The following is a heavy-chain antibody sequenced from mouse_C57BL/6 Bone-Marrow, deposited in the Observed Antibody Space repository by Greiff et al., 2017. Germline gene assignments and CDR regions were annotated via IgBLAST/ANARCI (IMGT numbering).Heavy chain of an antibody. D-gene: IGHD1-1*01. V-gene: IGHV1-76*01. CDR3: ARNYYGSPLHFGY. CDR2: IYPGSGNT. Sequence: VQLQQSGAELVRPGASVKLSCKASGYTFTDYYINWVKQRPGQGLEWIARIYPGSGNTYYNEKFKGKATLTAEKSSSTAYMQLSSLTSEDSAVYFCARNYYGSPLHFGYWGQGTTLTVSS. CDR1: GYTFTDYY. J-gene: IGHJ2*01.